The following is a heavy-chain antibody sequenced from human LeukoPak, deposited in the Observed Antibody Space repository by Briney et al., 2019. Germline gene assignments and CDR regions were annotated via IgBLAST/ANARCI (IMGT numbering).Heavy chain of an antibody. J-gene: IGHJ4*02. Sequence: SETLSLTCAVSGGSISSSNWWSWVRQPPGKGLEWIGEINHSGSTNYNPSLKSRVTISVDTSKNQFSLKLSSVTAADTAVYYCARTVASFDYWGQGTLVTVSS. CDR3: ARTVASFDY. D-gene: IGHD6-19*01. CDR2: INHSGST. V-gene: IGHV4-4*02. CDR1: GGSISSSNW.